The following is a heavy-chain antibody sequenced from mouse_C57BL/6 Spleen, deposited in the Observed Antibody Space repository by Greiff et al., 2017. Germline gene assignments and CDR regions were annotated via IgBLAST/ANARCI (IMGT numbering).Heavy chain of an antibody. CDR3: ARDYDYDSYWYFDV. D-gene: IGHD2-4*01. CDR2: IWSGGST. V-gene: IGHV2-2*01. Sequence: VQLKESGPGLVQPSQSLSITCTVSGFSLTSYGVHWVRQSPGKGLEWLGVIWSGGSTDYNAAFISRLSISKDNSKSQVFFKMNSLQADDTAIYYCARDYDYDSYWYFDVWGTGTTVTVSS. CDR1: GFSLTSYG. J-gene: IGHJ1*03.